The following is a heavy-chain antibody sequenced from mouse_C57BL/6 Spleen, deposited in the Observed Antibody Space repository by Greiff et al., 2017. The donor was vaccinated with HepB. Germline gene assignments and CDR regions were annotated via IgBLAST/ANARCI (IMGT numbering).Heavy chain of an antibody. Sequence: VQLQQPGAELVKPGASVKLSCKASGYTFTSYWMQWVKQRPGQGLEWIGEIDPSDSYTNYNQKFKGKAKLTVDTSSSTAYMQLSSLTSEDSAVYYCARSGIYYDYDGGVYYAMDYWGQGTSVTVSS. CDR3: ARSGIYYDYDGGVYYAMDY. V-gene: IGHV1-50*01. CDR2: IDPSDSYT. CDR1: GYTFTSYW. D-gene: IGHD2-4*01. J-gene: IGHJ4*01.